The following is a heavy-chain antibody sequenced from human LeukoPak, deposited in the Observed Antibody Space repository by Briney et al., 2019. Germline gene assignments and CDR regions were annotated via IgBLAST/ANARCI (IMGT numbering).Heavy chain of an antibody. J-gene: IGHJ3*02. CDR1: GGSISSNTYY. D-gene: IGHD5-24*01. V-gene: IGHV4-39*01. Sequence: SETLSLTCSVSGGSISSNTYYWGWIRQPPGKGLEWIGSVFYSGSTYYNPSLKSRVSISVDTSKKQFSLRLCSVTAADTAVYYCASLVEMATPIGAFDIWGQGTMVTVSS. CDR3: ASLVEMATPIGAFDI. CDR2: VFYSGST.